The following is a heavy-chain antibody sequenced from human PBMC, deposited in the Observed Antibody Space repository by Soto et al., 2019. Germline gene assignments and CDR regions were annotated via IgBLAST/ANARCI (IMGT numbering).Heavy chain of an antibody. CDR2: ISTTSGNT. CDR3: ARDNGYYDV. D-gene: IGHD2-8*01. Sequence: QIQMVQSGAEVKQPGASVKISCKTSGYTFSSYSINWVRQAPGQGLEWMAWISTTSGNTHYAESVQGRVTVTLDKSARTAFMEMWGLTSDDTAVYFCARDNGYYDVWGQGTLVTVSS. J-gene: IGHJ4*02. CDR1: GYTFSSYS. V-gene: IGHV1-18*01.